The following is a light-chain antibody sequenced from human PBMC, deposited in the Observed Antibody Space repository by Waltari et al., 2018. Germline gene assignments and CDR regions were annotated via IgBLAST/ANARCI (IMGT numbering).Light chain of an antibody. CDR2: LGS. Sequence: DIVMTQSPLSLPATPGEPASISCRSSQSLLHSNGYNYLDWYLQKPGQSPQLLIYLGSNRASGVPDRFSGSGSGTDFTLQISRVEAEDVGVYYCMQALQTPTFGGGTKVEIK. CDR3: MQALQTPT. CDR1: QSLLHSNGYNY. V-gene: IGKV2-28*01. J-gene: IGKJ4*01.